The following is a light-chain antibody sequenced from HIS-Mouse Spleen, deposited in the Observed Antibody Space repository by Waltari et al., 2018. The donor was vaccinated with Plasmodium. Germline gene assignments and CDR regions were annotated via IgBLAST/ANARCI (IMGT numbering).Light chain of an antibody. V-gene: IGLV3-10*01. CDR1: ALPNKKY. J-gene: IGLJ3*02. CDR2: EDS. CDR3: YSTDSSGNHRV. Sequence: SYELTQPPSVSVSPGQTARLTSPGDALPNKKYAYGYHQKSGQAPVLVIYEDSKRPSGIPERFSGSSSGTMATLTISGAQVEDEADYYCYSTDSSGNHRVFGGGTKLTVL.